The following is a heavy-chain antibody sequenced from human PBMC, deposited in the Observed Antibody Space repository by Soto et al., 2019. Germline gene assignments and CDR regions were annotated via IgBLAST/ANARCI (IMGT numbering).Heavy chain of an antibody. CDR1: GFTFSNYA. CDR3: VKDWSGDKCPCLDV. Sequence: EVQLLESGGGLVQPGGSLRLSCATSGFTFSNYAMTWVRQAPGEGLEWVSTISGGTTYYADSVKGRFTISRDNPKKTLELQMNSVRAEDTAVYYCVKDWSGDKCPCLDVWGQGTTVTVSS. J-gene: IGHJ6*02. D-gene: IGHD3-3*01. CDR2: ISGGTT. V-gene: IGHV3-23*01.